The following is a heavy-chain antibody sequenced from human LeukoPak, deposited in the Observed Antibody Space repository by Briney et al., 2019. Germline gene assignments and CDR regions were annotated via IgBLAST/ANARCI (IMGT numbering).Heavy chain of an antibody. V-gene: IGHV4-34*01. CDR1: GGPFSGSY. CDR3: ARMDYYGSGSYYPLNHPFDY. D-gene: IGHD3-10*01. Sequence: PSETLSLTWAVYGGPFSGSYWSWIRQPPGKGLEWIGKIKHRGSTNYNPSLKRRVTISVDTSKTQFSLKLSSVTAADTAVYYCARMDYYGSGSYYPLNHPFDYWGQGTLVTVSS. CDR2: IKHRGST. J-gene: IGHJ4*02.